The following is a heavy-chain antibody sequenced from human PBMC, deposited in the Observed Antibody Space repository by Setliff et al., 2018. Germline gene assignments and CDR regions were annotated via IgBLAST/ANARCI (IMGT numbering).Heavy chain of an antibody. CDR3: ARDPGNGHYMDV. J-gene: IGHJ6*03. V-gene: IGHV4-31*03. CDR1: GGSISSGGYY. CDR2: IYYSGST. Sequence: SETLSLTCTVSGGSISSGGYYWSWIRQHPGMGLEWIGYIYYSGSTYHNPSLKSRVTISVDTSKNQLSLRLTSVTAADTAVYYCARDPGNGHYMDVWGKGATVTVSS.